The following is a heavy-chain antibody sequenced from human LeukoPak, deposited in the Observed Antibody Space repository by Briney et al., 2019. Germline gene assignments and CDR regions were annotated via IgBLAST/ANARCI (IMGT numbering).Heavy chain of an antibody. D-gene: IGHD3-3*01. J-gene: IGHJ5*02. CDR3: AKGGKMTYYDFWSGRKNWFDP. CDR2: ISGSGGST. Sequence: GGSLRLSCAASGFTFSSYAMSWVRQAPGKGLEWVSAISGSGGSTYYADSVKGRFTISRDNSKNTLYLRMSSLRAEDTAVYYCAKGGKMTYYDFWSGRKNWFDPWGQGTLVTVSS. V-gene: IGHV3-23*01. CDR1: GFTFSSYA.